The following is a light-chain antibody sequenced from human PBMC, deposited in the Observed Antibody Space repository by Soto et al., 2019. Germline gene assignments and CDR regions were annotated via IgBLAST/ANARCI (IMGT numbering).Light chain of an antibody. J-gene: IGLJ1*01. CDR3: CSYAGTYTFV. CDR1: SSDVGGYNY. Sequence: QSVLTQPRSVSGSPGQSVTISCTGTSSDVGGYNYVSWYLQHPGKAPKLMIYDVSQRPSGVPDRFSGSKSGNTASLTISGLQAEDEADYYCCSYAGTYTFVLGAGTKVTVL. V-gene: IGLV2-11*01. CDR2: DVS.